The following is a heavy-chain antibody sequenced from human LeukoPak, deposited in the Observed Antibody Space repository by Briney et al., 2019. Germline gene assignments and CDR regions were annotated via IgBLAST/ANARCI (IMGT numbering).Heavy chain of an antibody. V-gene: IGHV3-15*01. Sequence: GGSLRLSCAASGFTFSNDRMTCVRQAPGKGMEWVGRVKSKIDGGTVDYAAPVKGRFFISRDDSKNTLFLQMHSLKTEDTAVYYCITDSPFSSDWGRGTLVTVSS. CDR2: VKSKIDGGTV. CDR3: ITDSPFSSD. CDR1: GFTFSNDR. J-gene: IGHJ4*02. D-gene: IGHD3-22*01.